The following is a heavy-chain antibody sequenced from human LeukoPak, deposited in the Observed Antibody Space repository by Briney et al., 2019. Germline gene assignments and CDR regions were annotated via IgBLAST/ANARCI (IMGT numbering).Heavy chain of an antibody. CDR3: ARTTSLTASGYDY. CDR1: GYTFTSYH. V-gene: IGHV1-8*03. D-gene: IGHD4-17*01. J-gene: IGHJ4*02. CDR2: MNPYSGDR. Sequence: AASVKVSCKTSGYTFTSYHINWVRQATGQGLEWMGWMNPYSGDRGYAQKFQGRVSITSDTSISTAYLELSSLGSDDTAVYFCARTTSLTASGYDYWGQGTLVTVSS.